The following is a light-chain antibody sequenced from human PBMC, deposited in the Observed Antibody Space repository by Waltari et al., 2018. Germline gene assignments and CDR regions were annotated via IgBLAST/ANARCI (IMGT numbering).Light chain of an antibody. Sequence: QSALTQPASVSGSPGQSITISCTGTSSDAGNYQRGYWYPQHPGKAPKLTIYAVSKRPSVVSDRFSCSKSVDMASLTIAGLQPEDEAEYFCSSYAGSSKGVFGGGTKVTVL. CDR3: SSYAGSSKGV. CDR1: SSDAGNYQR. J-gene: IGLJ2*01. V-gene: IGLV2-23*02. CDR2: AVS.